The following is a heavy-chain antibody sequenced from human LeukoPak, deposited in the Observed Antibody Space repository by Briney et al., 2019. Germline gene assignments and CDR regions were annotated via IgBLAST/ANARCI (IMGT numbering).Heavy chain of an antibody. Sequence: PGGSLRLSCAASGLTFSGQWMNWVRQAPGEGLEWVANIKYDGSEEYYADSVKGRFTISRDNAKNSLSLQMNYVRAGDTAIYYCAYTNHLTYWGQGTLVTVSS. CDR2: IKYDGSEE. CDR3: AYTNHLTY. CDR1: GLTFSGQW. V-gene: IGHV3-7*01. D-gene: IGHD3-16*01. J-gene: IGHJ4*02.